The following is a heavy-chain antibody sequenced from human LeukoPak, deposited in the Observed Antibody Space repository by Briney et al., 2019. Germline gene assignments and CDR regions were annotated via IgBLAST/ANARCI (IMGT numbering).Heavy chain of an antibody. Sequence: GGSLRLSCAAPGFTFSSYAMHWVRQAPGKGLEWVAVISYDGSNKYYADSGKGRFTISRDNSKNTLYLQMNSLRVEDTAVFYCARDWGLAARPRGYYYGMDVWGQGTTVTVSS. J-gene: IGHJ6*02. D-gene: IGHD6-6*01. CDR3: ARDWGLAARPRGYYYGMDV. V-gene: IGHV3-30-3*01. CDR2: ISYDGSNK. CDR1: GFTFSSYA.